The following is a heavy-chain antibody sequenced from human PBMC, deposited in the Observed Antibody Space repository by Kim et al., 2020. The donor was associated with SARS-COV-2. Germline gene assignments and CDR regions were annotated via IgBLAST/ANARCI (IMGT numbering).Heavy chain of an antibody. CDR2: INTDGYTT. J-gene: IGHJ4*02. D-gene: IGHD5-12*01. CDR3: AKDYRGVATIDY. Sequence: GGSLRLSCAASGFTFITHWMHWVRQAPGKGLVWVSRINTDGYTTNYADSVKGRFTISRDNAKNTLYLEMNSLRAEDTAVYYCAKDYRGVATIDYWGQETLVA. CDR1: GFTFITHW. V-gene: IGHV3-74*01.